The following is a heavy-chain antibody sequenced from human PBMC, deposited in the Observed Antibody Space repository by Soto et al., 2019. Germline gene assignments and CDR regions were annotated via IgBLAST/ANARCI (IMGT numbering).Heavy chain of an antibody. Sequence: QAQLVQCGAEAKQPGASVRVSCKASGYTFTDFALHWVRQAPGQGLEWMGWNNVGYGNTGYSRKFQGRVTNDRDMTATTAYIEVTSLTSEDTAIYYCAREGAHYAPFDLWGQGTLVTVSS. CDR3: AREGAHYAPFDL. J-gene: IGHJ4*02. V-gene: IGHV1-3*01. D-gene: IGHD3-16*01. CDR1: GYTFTDFA. CDR2: NNVGYGNT.